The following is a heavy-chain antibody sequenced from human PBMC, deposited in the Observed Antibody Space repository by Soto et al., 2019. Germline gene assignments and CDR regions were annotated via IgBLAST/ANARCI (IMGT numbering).Heavy chain of an antibody. J-gene: IGHJ4*02. CDR2: INHSGST. Sequence: SETLSLTCAVYGGSFSGYYWSWIRQPPGKGLEWIGEINHSGSTNYNPSLKSRVTISVDTSKNQFSLKLSSVTAADTAVYYCARNREIWNYVKPFDYWGQGTLVTVSS. CDR1: GGSFSGYY. CDR3: ARNREIWNYVKPFDY. D-gene: IGHD1-7*01. V-gene: IGHV4-34*01.